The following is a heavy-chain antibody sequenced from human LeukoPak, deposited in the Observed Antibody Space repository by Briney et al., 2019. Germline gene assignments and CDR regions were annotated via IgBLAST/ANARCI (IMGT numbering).Heavy chain of an antibody. D-gene: IGHD3-22*01. CDR3: ARTMLETYYYDSSGYYYDY. Sequence: SETLSLTCTVSGGSISSYYWSWLRQPPGKGLEWIGYIYYSGSTNYNPSLKSRVTISVDTSKNQFSLKLSSVTAADTAVYYCARTMLETYYYDSSGYYYDYWGQGTLVTVSS. CDR2: IYYSGST. J-gene: IGHJ4*02. CDR1: GGSISSYY. V-gene: IGHV4-59*12.